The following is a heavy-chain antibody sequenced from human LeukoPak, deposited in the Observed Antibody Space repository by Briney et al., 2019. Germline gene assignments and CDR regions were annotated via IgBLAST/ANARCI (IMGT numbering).Heavy chain of an antibody. CDR2: IYYSGST. V-gene: IGHV4-31*03. Sequence: SQTLSLTCTVSGGSISSGGYYWSWIRQHPGKGLEWIGYIYYSGSTYYNPSLKSRVTISVDTSKNQFSLKLSSVTTADTAVYYCARSLLWFGELSTVDYWGQGTLVTVSS. CDR1: GGSISSGGYY. J-gene: IGHJ4*02. D-gene: IGHD3-10*01. CDR3: ARSLLWFGELSTVDY.